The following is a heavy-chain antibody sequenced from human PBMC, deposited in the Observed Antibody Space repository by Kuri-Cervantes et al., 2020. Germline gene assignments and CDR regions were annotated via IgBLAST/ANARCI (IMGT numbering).Heavy chain of an antibody. J-gene: IGHJ6*02. V-gene: IGHV3-30*04. CDR1: EFTFSNYA. Sequence: GGFLRLSCAASEFTFSNYAMHWVRQAPGKGLEWVVVISYDGGNKYYAESVKGRFTISRDNSKNTLYLQMNSLRAEDTAVYYCARPGTYYDILTDGMDVWGQGTTVTVSS. CDR2: ISYDGGNK. CDR3: ARPGTYYDILTDGMDV. D-gene: IGHD3-9*01.